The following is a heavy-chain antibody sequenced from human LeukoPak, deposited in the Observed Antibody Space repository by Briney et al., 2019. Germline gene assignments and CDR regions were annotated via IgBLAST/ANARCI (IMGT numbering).Heavy chain of an antibody. Sequence: SETLSLTCTVSGGSISSYYWNWIRQPPGKTLEWIGYIYYGGSTNYNPSLKSRVTTSVDTSKNQFSLKLRSVTAADTAVYYCARRNDFDIWGQGTMVTVSS. CDR1: GGSISSYY. J-gene: IGHJ3*02. CDR3: ARRNDFDI. CDR2: IYYGGST. V-gene: IGHV4-59*08.